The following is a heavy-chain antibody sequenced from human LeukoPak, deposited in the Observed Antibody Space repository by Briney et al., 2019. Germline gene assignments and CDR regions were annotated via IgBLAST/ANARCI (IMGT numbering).Heavy chain of an antibody. CDR2: IIPIFGTA. V-gene: IGHV1-69*05. D-gene: IGHD2-2*01. J-gene: IGHJ5*02. Sequence: ASVKVSCKASGGTFSSYAISWVRQAPGQGLEWMGGIIPIFGTANYAQKFQGRVTITTDEFTSTAYMELSNLRSEDTAVYYCASGYCSSTSCYQPHWFDPWGQGTLVTVSS. CDR3: ASGYCSSTSCYQPHWFDP. CDR1: GGTFSSYA.